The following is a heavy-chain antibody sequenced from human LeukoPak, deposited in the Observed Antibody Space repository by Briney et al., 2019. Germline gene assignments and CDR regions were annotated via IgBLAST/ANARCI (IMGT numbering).Heavy chain of an antibody. CDR3: ARVLQWELGFDY. CDR2: IGHDGSNK. V-gene: IGHV3-30*02. J-gene: IGHJ4*02. CDR1: GFTLSSYG. D-gene: IGHD1-26*01. Sequence: GGSLRLSCAASGFTLSSYGMHWVRQAPGKGLEWVAFIGHDGSNKYYTDSVKGRFTISRDISKNTVHLQMNSLRGEDTAVYYCARVLQWELGFDYWGQGTLVTVSS.